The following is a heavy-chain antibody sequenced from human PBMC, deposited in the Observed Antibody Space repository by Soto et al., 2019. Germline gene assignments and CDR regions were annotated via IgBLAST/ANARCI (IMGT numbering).Heavy chain of an antibody. CDR2: IIPIFGTA. CDR3: ARGRAAAGPNYYYYYGMDV. CDR1: GGTFISYA. J-gene: IGHJ6*02. V-gene: IGHV1-69*06. Sequence: SVKVSCKASGGTFISYAISWVRQAPGQGLEWMGGIIPIFGTANYAQKFQGRVTITADKSTSTAYMELSSLRSEDTAVYYCARGRAAAGPNYYYYYGMDVWGQGTTVTVSS. D-gene: IGHD6-13*01.